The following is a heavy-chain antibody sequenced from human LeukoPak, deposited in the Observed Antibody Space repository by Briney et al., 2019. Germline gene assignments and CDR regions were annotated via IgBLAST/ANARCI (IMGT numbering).Heavy chain of an antibody. Sequence: PGGSLRLSCAASGFTFSSHWMHWVRQAPGKGLVWVSRIRGDGTITSYADSVKGRFTVSRDNAKTTLFLQMDSLRDEDTAVYYCARSDYFDYWGQGTPVTVSS. CDR2: IRGDGTIT. V-gene: IGHV3-74*01. CDR3: ARSDYFDY. CDR1: GFTFSSHW. J-gene: IGHJ4*02.